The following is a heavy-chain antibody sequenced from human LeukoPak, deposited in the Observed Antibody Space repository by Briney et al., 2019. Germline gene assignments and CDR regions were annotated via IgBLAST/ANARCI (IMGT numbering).Heavy chain of an antibody. Sequence: ASVKVSCKASGYAFTSYYIHWVRRAPGQGLEWMGIIDPRGGGTTYAQNFQGRVTMTRDTSTGTVYMELSSLTSEDTAVYYCATWGSSSSPLPSMDVWGQGTTVIVSS. D-gene: IGHD6-13*01. J-gene: IGHJ6*02. CDR3: ATWGSSSSPLPSMDV. CDR2: IDPRGGGT. CDR1: GYAFTSYY. V-gene: IGHV1-46*01.